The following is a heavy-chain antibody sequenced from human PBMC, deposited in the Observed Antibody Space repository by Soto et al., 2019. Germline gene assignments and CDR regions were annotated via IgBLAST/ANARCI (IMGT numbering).Heavy chain of an antibody. Sequence: EVQLVESGGGLVQPGGSLRLSCAASGFTFSSYWMSWFRQAPGKGREWVANIKQDGGEKNYVDSVKGRFTISRDNAKKSLYLQMNSLRAEDTAVYYCGRDLRDWDSGSYSYDYWGQGTLVTVSS. V-gene: IGHV3-7*04. D-gene: IGHD1-26*01. J-gene: IGHJ4*02. CDR3: GRDLRDWDSGSYSYDY. CDR1: GFTFSSYW. CDR2: IKQDGGEK.